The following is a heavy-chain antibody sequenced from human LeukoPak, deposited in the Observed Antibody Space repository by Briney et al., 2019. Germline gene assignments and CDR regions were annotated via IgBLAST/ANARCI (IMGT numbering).Heavy chain of an antibody. CDR2: IHPQESDT. D-gene: IGHD3-3*01. CDR3: ARGRQYDFWAARGLDY. Sequence: GSLKISCKTSGYKFTNYWIGWVRQMPGKGLEWVGIIHPQESDTKYGPSFQGQVTISVDKSIFTAHLQWSSLKESDTAMYYCARGRQYDFWAARGLDYWGQGTLVTVSS. V-gene: IGHV5-51*01. CDR1: GYKFTNYW. J-gene: IGHJ4*02.